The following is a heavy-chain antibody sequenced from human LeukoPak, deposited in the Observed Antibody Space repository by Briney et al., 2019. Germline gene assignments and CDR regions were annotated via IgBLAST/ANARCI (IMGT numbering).Heavy chain of an antibody. V-gene: IGHV3-7*03. D-gene: IGHD3-3*01. CDR3: ASSAEWFCDNY. CDR1: GFTFSSYW. J-gene: IGHJ4*02. CDR2: IKQDGGEI. Sequence: GGSLRLSCAASGFTFSSYWMSWVRQAPGKGLEWVANIKQDGGEIYYVDSVKGRFTISRDNAKNTLYLQMNSLRAEDTAVYYCASSAEWFCDNYWGQGTLVTVSS.